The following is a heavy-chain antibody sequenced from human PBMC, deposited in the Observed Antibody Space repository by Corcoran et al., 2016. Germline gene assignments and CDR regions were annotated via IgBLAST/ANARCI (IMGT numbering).Heavy chain of an antibody. D-gene: IGHD6-19*01. CDR3: ARGLSAAPQWPQNWFDP. CDR2: INPNSGGT. V-gene: IGHV1-2*02. J-gene: IGHJ5*02. CDR1: GYTFTGYY. Sequence: QVQLVQSGAEVKKPGASVKVSCKASGYTFTGYYMHWVRQAPGQGLEWMGWINPNSGGTNYAQKFQGRVTMTRDTSISTAYMGLSRLRSDDTAVYYCARGLSAAPQWPQNWFDPWGQGTLVTVSS.